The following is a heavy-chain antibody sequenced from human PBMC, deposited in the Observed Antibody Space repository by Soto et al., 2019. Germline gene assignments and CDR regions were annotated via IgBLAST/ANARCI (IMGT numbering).Heavy chain of an antibody. CDR1: GYTFSDYT. V-gene: IGHV1-3*01. CDR2: INADNRNT. J-gene: IGHJ6*03. D-gene: IGHD3-22*01. CDR3: ARGGYPSRYYYYMDV. Sequence: ASVKVSCKASGYTFSDYTIQWVRQDPGQSLKWLGWINADNRNTRYSQRFQDRVTITSDTSATTAYMELYSLRSEDTALYYCARGGYPSRYYYYMDVWGEGTTVTVSS.